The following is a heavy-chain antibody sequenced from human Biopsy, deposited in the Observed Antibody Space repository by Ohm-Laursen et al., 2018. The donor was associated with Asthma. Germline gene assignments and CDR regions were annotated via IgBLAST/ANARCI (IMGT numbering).Heavy chain of an antibody. CDR2: IIPIFVPT. J-gene: IGHJ4*02. Sequence: SVNPSCNAYAGTFSSNSINWVRQAPGQGLEWLGWIIPIFVPTNYAQKFQGRVTTSADDSTSTAYMELSSESSEDTALYYCARGPEYVRSSGALDYWGQGTLVTVSS. CDR1: AGTFSSNS. CDR3: ARGPEYVRSSGALDY. D-gene: IGHD2-2*01. V-gene: IGHV1-69*13.